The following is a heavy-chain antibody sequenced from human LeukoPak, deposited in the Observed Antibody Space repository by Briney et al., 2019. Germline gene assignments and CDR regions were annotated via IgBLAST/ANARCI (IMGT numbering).Heavy chain of an antibody. Sequence: GGSLRLSCSASGFTFSSYTMHWVRQAPGKGLEYVSAISSNGGSTYYADSVKGRFTISRDNSKNTLYLQMSSLRAEDTAVYYCVKADYYDTSNYYYRYFQYWGQGTLVTVPS. V-gene: IGHV3-64D*09. CDR2: ISSNGGST. D-gene: IGHD3-22*01. CDR1: GFTFSSYT. CDR3: VKADYYDTSNYYYRYFQY. J-gene: IGHJ1*01.